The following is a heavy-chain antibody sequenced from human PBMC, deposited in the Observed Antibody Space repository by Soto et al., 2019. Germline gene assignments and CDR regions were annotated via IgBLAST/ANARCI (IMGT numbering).Heavy chain of an antibody. CDR1: GGSISDNDYY. CDR2: ISHTGTA. Sequence: PSETLSLTCTVSGGSISDNDYYWSWIRQPPGKGLEWIGTISHTGTAYYNPSLESRVAVSVGTSENQFSLNLSSVTAADTAVYYCARGIVLVPAALHYYYYYGMDVWGQGTTVTVSS. V-gene: IGHV4-39*07. CDR3: ARGIVLVPAALHYYYYYGMDV. J-gene: IGHJ6*02. D-gene: IGHD2-2*01.